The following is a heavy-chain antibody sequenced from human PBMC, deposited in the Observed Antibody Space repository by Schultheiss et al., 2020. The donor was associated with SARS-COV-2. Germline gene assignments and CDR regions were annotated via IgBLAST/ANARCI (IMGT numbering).Heavy chain of an antibody. CDR2: ISSSSSYI. CDR3: ARHDYGDYVDY. D-gene: IGHD4-17*01. V-gene: IGHV3-21*01. J-gene: IGHJ4*02. Sequence: GGSLRLSCAASGFTFSSYWMSWVHQAPGKGLEWVSSISSSSSYIYYADSVKGRFTISRDNAKNSLYLQMNSLRAEDTAVYYCARHDYGDYVDYWGQGTLVTVSS. CDR1: GFTFSSYW.